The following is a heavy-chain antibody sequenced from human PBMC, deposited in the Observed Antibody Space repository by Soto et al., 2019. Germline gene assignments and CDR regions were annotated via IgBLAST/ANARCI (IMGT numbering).Heavy chain of an antibody. CDR3: AREESYYHYYMDV. Sequence: ASVKVSCKASGYTFTSYGISWVRQAPGQRLEWMGWISAVNGNTKYSQQFQGRVTITRDTSASTLYMELSSLKSEDTAVYYCAREESYYHYYMDVWGKGTTVTVSS. CDR2: ISAVNGNT. CDR1: GYTFTSYG. J-gene: IGHJ6*03. V-gene: IGHV1-3*01.